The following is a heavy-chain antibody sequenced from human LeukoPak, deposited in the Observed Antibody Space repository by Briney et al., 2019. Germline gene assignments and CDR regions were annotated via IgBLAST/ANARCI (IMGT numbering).Heavy chain of an antibody. D-gene: IGHD3-10*01. J-gene: IGHJ4*02. V-gene: IGHV3-74*01. CDR3: ARDSSMLRGPLVIYYFDF. Sequence: GGSLRLSCAVSGFSVRSYWMSWVRQAPGKGLVWVSRISSDGTIISYADSVKGRFTISRDNSKNTLYLQMNSLRADDTAVYYCARDSSMLRGPLVIYYFDFWGQGTLVTVSS. CDR2: ISSDGTII. CDR1: GFSVRSYW.